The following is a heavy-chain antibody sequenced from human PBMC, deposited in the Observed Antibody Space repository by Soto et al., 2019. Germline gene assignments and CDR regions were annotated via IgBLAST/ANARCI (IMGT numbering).Heavy chain of an antibody. CDR2: ISGSGGST. CDR3: ANPPGPYSSGWYDAFDI. CDR1: GFTFSSYA. D-gene: IGHD6-19*01. V-gene: IGHV3-23*01. J-gene: IGHJ3*02. Sequence: PGGSLRLSCAASGFTFSSYAMSWVRQAPGKGLEWVSAISGSGGSTYYADSVKGRFTISRDNSKNTLYLQMNSLRAEDTAVYYCANPPGPYSSGWYDAFDIWGQGTMVTVSS.